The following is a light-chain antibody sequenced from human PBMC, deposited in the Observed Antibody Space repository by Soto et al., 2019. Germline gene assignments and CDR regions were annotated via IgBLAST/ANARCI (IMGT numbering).Light chain of an antibody. Sequence: EIVLTQSPGTLSLSPGERATLSCRASQSVTSSYLAWYQQKPGQAPRLLMSGASSRATGIPDRFSGSGSGTDFTLTISRLEPEDFAVYYCQQYSTSRLTFGGGTKVEIK. CDR2: GAS. CDR3: QQYSTSRLT. J-gene: IGKJ4*01. CDR1: QSVTSSY. V-gene: IGKV3-20*01.